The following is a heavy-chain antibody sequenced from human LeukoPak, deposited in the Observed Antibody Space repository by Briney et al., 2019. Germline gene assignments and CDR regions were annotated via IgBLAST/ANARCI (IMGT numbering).Heavy chain of an antibody. J-gene: IGHJ4*02. V-gene: IGHV3-23*01. CDR3: AKWWIVGATSYYFDY. D-gene: IGHD1-26*01. CDR2: ISGSGGST. CDR1: GFTFSSYA. Sequence: GGSLRLSCAASGFTFSSYAMSWVRQAPGKGLEWVSAISGSGGSTYYADSVQGRFTISRDNSKNTLYLQMNSLRAEDTAVYYCAKWWIVGATSYYFDYWGQGTLVTVSS.